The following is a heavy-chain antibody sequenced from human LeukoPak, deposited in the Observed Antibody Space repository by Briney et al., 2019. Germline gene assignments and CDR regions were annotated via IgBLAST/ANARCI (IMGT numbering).Heavy chain of an antibody. CDR1: GFTFSSYA. V-gene: IGHV3-7*01. CDR3: ARARDGYNSRYYGMDV. D-gene: IGHD5-24*01. CDR2: MRQDGDGK. Sequence: GGSLRLSCAASGFTFSSYAMSWVRQAPGKGLEWVANMRQDGDGKSYVDSVKGRFTISRDNAKNSLYLQMNSLRAEDTAVYYCARARDGYNSRYYGMDVWGQGTTVTVSS. J-gene: IGHJ6*02.